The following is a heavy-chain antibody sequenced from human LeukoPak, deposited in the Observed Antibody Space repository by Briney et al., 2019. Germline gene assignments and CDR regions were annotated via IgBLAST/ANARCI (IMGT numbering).Heavy chain of an antibody. V-gene: IGHV1-18*01. D-gene: IGHD3-9*01. Sequence: ASVKVSCKASGYTFTSYGITWVRQAPGQGLERMGWISAYNGNTNYAQKVQGRVTMTTDTSTSTAYMELRSLRSDDTAVYYCARDTYYDFLTGQGGSYYGMDVWGQGTTVTVSS. J-gene: IGHJ6*02. CDR2: ISAYNGNT. CDR1: GYTFTSYG. CDR3: ARDTYYDFLTGQGGSYYGMDV.